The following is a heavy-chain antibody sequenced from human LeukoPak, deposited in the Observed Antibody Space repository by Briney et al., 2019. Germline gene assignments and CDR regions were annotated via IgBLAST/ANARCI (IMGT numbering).Heavy chain of an antibody. CDR2: ISHRGST. V-gene: IGHV4-38-2*02. J-gene: IGHJ4*02. Sequence: PSETLSLTCTVSGYSISNGYYWGWIRQPPGKGLEWVGSISHRGSTYYNPSLRSRITISLDRSKQKFSLKLTSVTAADTTVYFCARGAEYYAIWRGYAGYSDYWGQGISVTVSS. CDR3: ARGAEYYAIWRGYAGYSDY. D-gene: IGHD3-3*01. CDR1: GYSISNGYY.